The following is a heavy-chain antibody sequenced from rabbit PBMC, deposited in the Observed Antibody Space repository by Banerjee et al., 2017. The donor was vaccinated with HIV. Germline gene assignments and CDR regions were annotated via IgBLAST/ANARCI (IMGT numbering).Heavy chain of an antibody. Sequence: QEQLVESGGGLVQPEGSLTLTCKASGSDISSNAMCWVRQAPGKGLEWIACINTSSGNTVYASWAKGRFTISKTSSTTVTLQMTSLTAADTATYFCARDLAGVIGWNFNLWGQGTLV. CDR3: ARDLAGVIGWNFNL. J-gene: IGHJ4*01. CDR1: GSDISSNA. D-gene: IGHD4-1*01. V-gene: IGHV1S45*01. CDR2: INTSSGNT.